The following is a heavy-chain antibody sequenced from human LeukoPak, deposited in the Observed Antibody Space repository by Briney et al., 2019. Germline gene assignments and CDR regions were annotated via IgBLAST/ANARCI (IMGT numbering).Heavy chain of an antibody. D-gene: IGHD1-14*01. Sequence: PGGSLRLSCSASGFTFNNYAMHWVRQAPGKGLEWVAVISYDGSRKYHADSVKGRFTISRDNSKNTLYLQMNSLRAEDTAVYYCAKDSAGLDYYFDYWGQGTLVTVSS. J-gene: IGHJ4*02. CDR3: AKDSAGLDYYFDY. V-gene: IGHV3-30*18. CDR2: ISYDGSRK. CDR1: GFTFNNYA.